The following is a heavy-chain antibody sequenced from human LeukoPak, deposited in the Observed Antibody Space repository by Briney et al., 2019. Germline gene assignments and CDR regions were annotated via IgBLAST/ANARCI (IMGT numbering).Heavy chain of an antibody. CDR1: GFTVTSNH. Sequence: PGESLRLSCAASGFTVTSNHMIWVRQAPRKGLEWVSVIYTGNSTYYADSVRGRVTISRDNSKNTLYLQMNSLRADDSAVYFCARGVPLQFGGQGTLVTVSS. D-gene: IGHD3-16*01. CDR3: ARGVPLQF. J-gene: IGHJ4*02. CDR2: IYTGNST. V-gene: IGHV3-53*01.